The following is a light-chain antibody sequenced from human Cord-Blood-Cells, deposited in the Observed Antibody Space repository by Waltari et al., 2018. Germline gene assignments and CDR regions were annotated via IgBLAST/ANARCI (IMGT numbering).Light chain of an antibody. J-gene: IGKJ4*01. CDR2: AAS. CDR1: QSISSY. Sequence: DIQMTQSPSSLSASVGDRVTITCRASQSISSYLNWYQQKPGKAPKLLIYAASSLQSGVPSSFSGSRSGTDFTLTISSLQPEDFATYYCQQSYSTPPLTFGGVTKVEIK. CDR3: QQSYSTPPLT. V-gene: IGKV1-39*01.